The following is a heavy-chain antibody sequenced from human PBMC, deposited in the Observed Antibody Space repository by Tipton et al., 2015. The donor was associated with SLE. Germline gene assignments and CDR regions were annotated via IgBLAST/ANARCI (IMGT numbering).Heavy chain of an antibody. CDR2: IYYSGST. Sequence: TLSLTCTVSGGSISSYYRSWIRQPPGKGLEWIGYIYYSGSTNYNPSLKSRVTISVDTSKNQFSLKLSSVTAADTAVYCCARDYGYCSRTRCYPLYFDLLGRRTLVTVSS. CDR3: ARDYGYCSRTRCYPLYFDL. CDR1: GGSISSYY. D-gene: IGHD2-2*01. V-gene: IGHV4-59*01. J-gene: IGHJ2*01.